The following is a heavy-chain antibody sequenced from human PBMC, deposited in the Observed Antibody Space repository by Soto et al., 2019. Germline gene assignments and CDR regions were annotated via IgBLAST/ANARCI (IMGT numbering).Heavy chain of an antibody. CDR2: INHSGST. CDR3: ARSYYDILPGYNFGWFDP. CDR1: GGSFSGLY. V-gene: IGHV4-34*01. D-gene: IGHD3-9*01. Sequence: SQTLSLTCAVYGGSFSGLYWSRIRQPPGKGLEWIGEINHSGSTNYNPSLKSRVTISVDTSKNQLSLKLSSVTAADTAVYYCARSYYDILPGYNFGWFDPWGQGTLVTVSS. J-gene: IGHJ5*02.